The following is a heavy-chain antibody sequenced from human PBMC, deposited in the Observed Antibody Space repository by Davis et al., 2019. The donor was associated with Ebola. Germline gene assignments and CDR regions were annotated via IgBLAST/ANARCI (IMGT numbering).Heavy chain of an antibody. CDR2: IYYSGST. D-gene: IGHD4-17*01. CDR3: ARGGIEGWSATVTG. V-gene: IGHV4-59*01. CDR1: GGSISSYY. J-gene: IGHJ4*02. Sequence: PGGSLRLSCTVSGGSISSYYWSWIRQPPGKGLEWIGYIYYSGSTNYNPSLKSRVTISVDTSKNQFSLKLSSVTAADTAVYYCARGGIEGWSATVTGWGQGTLVTVSS.